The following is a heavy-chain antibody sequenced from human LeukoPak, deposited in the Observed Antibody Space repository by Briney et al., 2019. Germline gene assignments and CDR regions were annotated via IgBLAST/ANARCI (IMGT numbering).Heavy chain of an antibody. CDR1: GFTFSSYA. CDR2: ISGGSGTT. Sequence: GGSLRLSCAASGFTFSSYAMSWVRQSPGKGLEWVSGISGGSGTTYYAFYADSVKGRVTVSRDNSKNTLYLQMNSLRAEDTAVYYCAKFYGILTGYFDYWGQGTLVTVSS. CDR3: AKFYGILTGYFDY. V-gene: IGHV3-23*01. J-gene: IGHJ4*02. D-gene: IGHD3-9*01.